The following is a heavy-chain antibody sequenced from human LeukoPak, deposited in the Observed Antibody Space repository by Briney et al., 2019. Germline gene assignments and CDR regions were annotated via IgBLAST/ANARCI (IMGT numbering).Heavy chain of an antibody. CDR1: GFTLRSYS. V-gene: IGHV3-64*01. D-gene: IGHD3-16*02. Sequence: GGSLRLSCAASGFTLRSYSMHWVRQAPGKGLEFVSAISSNGRSTYYANSVKGRFTISRDNSKNTLYLQMNSLRAEDTAVYYCAGSYHLLPDYWGQGTLVTVSS. J-gene: IGHJ4*02. CDR3: AGSYHLLPDY. CDR2: ISSNGRST.